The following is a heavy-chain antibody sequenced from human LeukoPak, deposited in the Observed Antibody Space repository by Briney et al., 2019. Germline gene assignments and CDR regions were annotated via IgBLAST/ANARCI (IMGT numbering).Heavy chain of an antibody. CDR2: IYYSGST. J-gene: IGHJ6*02. D-gene: IGHD2-15*01. CDR1: GGSISSYY. Sequence: SETLSLTCTVSGGSISSYYWSWIRQPPGKGLEWIGYIYYSGSTNYNPSLKSRVTISVDTSKNQFSLKLSSVTAADTAVYYCARGIVVVVAGTPHPYYGMDVWGQGTTVTVSS. CDR3: ARGIVVVVAGTPHPYYGMDV. V-gene: IGHV4-59*01.